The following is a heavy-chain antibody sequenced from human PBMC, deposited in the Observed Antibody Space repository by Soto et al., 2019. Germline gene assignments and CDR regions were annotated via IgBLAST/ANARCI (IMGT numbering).Heavy chain of an antibody. CDR2: TIPILGIA. CDR3: ASEVLTPSSFDY. J-gene: IGHJ4*02. Sequence: QVQLVQSGAEVKKPGSSVKVSCKASGGTFSSYTISGVRQAHGQGVEWMGRTIPILGIANYAQNFQGRVTITADKSTSTAYMELSSLRCEYRAVYNCASEVLTPSSFDYWGQGTLVTVSS. CDR1: GGTFSSYT. V-gene: IGHV1-69*02.